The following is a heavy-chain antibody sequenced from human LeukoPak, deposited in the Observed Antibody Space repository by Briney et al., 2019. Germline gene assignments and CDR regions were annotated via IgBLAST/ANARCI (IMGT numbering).Heavy chain of an antibody. CDR3: ARMGSALEVGANAFDI. CDR1: GFTFSGYN. CDR2: ISATGSYI. D-gene: IGHD2-15*01. V-gene: IGHV3-21*01. J-gene: IGHJ3*02. Sequence: GGSLRLSCAASGFTFSGYNLNWVRQVPGKGLEWLSSISATGSYIFYTDSVKGRFTISRDNTKNSLYLQMSSLRVEDTAVYYCARMGSALEVGANAFDIWGPGTMVTVSS.